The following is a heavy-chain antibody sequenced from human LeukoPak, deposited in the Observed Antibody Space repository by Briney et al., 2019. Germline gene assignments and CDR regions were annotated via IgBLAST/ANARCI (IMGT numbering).Heavy chain of an antibody. D-gene: IGHD6-19*01. V-gene: IGHV4-34*01. J-gene: IGHJ4*02. CDR1: GGSFSSYY. CDR2: INHSGST. Sequence: SETLSLTCAVYGGSFSSYYWSWIRQPPGKGLEWIGEINHSGSTNYNPSLKSRVTISVDTSKNQFSLKLSSVTAADTAVYYCARGGGAVADSFDYWGQGTLVTVSS. CDR3: ARGGGAVADSFDY.